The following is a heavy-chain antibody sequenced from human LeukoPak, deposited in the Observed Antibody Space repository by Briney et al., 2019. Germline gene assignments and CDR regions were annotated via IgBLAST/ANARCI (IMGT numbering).Heavy chain of an antibody. Sequence: ASVKVSCKASGYTFTSYDINWVRQATGQGLEWMGWMNPNSGNTGYAQKLQGRVTMTTDTSTSTAYMELRSLRSDDTAVYYCARGRNYDYVWGSYRYDYFDYWGQGTLVTVSS. CDR1: GYTFTSYD. CDR2: MNPNSGNT. CDR3: ARGRNYDYVWGSYRYDYFDY. J-gene: IGHJ4*02. D-gene: IGHD3-16*02. V-gene: IGHV1-8*01.